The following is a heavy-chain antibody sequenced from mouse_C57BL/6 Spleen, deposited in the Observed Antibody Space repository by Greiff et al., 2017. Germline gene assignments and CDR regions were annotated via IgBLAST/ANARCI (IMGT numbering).Heavy chain of an antibody. CDR3: AGRAQAYLDC. CDR2: IFPGSGNT. J-gene: IGHJ2*01. CDR1: GYTFTSYG. V-gene: IGHV1-81*01. D-gene: IGHD3-2*02. Sequence: QVQLQQSGAELVRPGASVKLSCKASGYTFTSYGISWVKQRPGQGLEWIGEIFPGSGNTYYNEKFKGNATLTADKSSSTAYMELRRLTSEDSAVYCCAGRAQAYLDCWGQGTTLTVSS.